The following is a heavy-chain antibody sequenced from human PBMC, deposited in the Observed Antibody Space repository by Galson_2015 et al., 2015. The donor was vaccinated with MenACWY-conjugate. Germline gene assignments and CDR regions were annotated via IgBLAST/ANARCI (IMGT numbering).Heavy chain of an antibody. J-gene: IGHJ2*01. CDR3: AKYVATIGRVNWYFDL. D-gene: IGHD5-12*01. V-gene: IGHV3-23*01. CDR1: GFTFSSYA. Sequence: SLRLSCAASGFTFSSYAMSWVRQAPGKGLEWVSAISGSGGSTYYADSVKGRFTISRDNSKNTLYLQMNSLRAEDTAVYYCAKYVATIGRVNWYFDLWGRGTLVTVSS. CDR2: ISGSGGST.